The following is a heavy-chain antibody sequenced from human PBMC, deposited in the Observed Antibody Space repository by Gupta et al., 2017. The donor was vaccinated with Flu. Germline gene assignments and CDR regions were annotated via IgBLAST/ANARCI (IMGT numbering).Heavy chain of an antibody. V-gene: IGHV1-24*01. J-gene: IGHJ6*02. D-gene: IGHD1-26*01. Sequence: QVHLVQSGAEVKKPGASVNVSCQVSGYPLTELSMHWVRQAPGYGLEWMGGFDPEDEKTIYALKFQGRVTMTEDTSTDTTCMELSSLRSEDTAVYYCATDSLIVGAPVPYYDYGMDVWGQGTTVTVSS. CDR3: ATDSLIVGAPVPYYDYGMDV. CDR1: GYPLTELS. CDR2: FDPEDEKT.